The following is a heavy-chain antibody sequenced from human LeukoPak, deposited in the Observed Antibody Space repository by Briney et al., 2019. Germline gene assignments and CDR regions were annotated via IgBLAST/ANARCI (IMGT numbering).Heavy chain of an antibody. CDR1: GGSISSSSYY. CDR2: IYYSGST. D-gene: IGHD1-26*01. V-gene: IGHV4-39*01. CDR3: ARGWGGSYLDYFDY. Sequence: SETLSLTRTVSGGSISSSSYYWGWIRQPPGKGLEWIGSIYYSGSTYYNPSLKSRVTISVDTSKNQFSLKLSSVTAADTAVYYCARGWGGSYLDYFDYWGQGTLVTVSS. J-gene: IGHJ4*02.